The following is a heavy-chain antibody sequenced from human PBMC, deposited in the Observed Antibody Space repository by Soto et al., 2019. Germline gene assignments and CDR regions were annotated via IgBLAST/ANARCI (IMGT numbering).Heavy chain of an antibody. J-gene: IGHJ5*02. CDR2: ISAYNGNT. V-gene: IGHV1-18*01. Sequence: QVQLVQSGAEVKKPGASVKVSCKASGYTFTSYGISWVRQAPGQGLEWMGWISAYNGNTNYAQKLQGRVTMTTDTSTSTAYMELRSLRSDDTAVYACARDWSGYYDSSGYSGFDPWGQGTLVTVSS. D-gene: IGHD3-22*01. CDR3: ARDWSGYYDSSGYSGFDP. CDR1: GYTFTSYG.